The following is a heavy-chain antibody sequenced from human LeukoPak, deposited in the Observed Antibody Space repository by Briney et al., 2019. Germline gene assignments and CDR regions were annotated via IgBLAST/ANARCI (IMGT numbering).Heavy chain of an antibody. J-gene: IGHJ4*02. V-gene: IGHV3-48*01. CDR2: ISGGGANI. D-gene: IGHD1-1*01. CDR3: ARDFNWAFDF. CDR1: GFIFRSYS. Sequence: GSLRLSCAASGFIFRSYSMNWVRKALGKGLEWISYISGGGANIHYADSVEGRFTISRDNAKNSVYLQMNSLRAEDSAVYYCARDFNWAFDFWGQGILVTVSS.